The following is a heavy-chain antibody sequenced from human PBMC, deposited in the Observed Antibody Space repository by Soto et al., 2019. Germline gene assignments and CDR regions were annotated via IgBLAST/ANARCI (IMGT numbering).Heavy chain of an antibody. Sequence: SETLSLTCAVYGGSFGGYYWSWIRQPPGKGLEWIGEINHSGGTNYNPSLKSRVTISVDTSKNQFSLKLSSVTAADTAVYYCASSRVGPAYYDSSGYDYWGQGTLVTVSS. CDR2: INHSGGT. J-gene: IGHJ4*02. CDR1: GGSFGGYY. CDR3: ASSRVGPAYYDSSGYDY. D-gene: IGHD3-22*01. V-gene: IGHV4-34*01.